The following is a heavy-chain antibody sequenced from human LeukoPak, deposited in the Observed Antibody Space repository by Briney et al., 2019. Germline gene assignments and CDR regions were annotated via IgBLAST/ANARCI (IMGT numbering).Heavy chain of an antibody. V-gene: IGHV3-48*01. Sequence: PGGSLRLSCAASGFTFSSYSMNWVRQAPGKGPEWVSYISSSSSTIYYADSVKGRLTISRDNAKNSLYLQMNSLRAEDTAVYYCARDAGLMVFDYWGQGTLVTVSS. CDR3: ARDAGLMVFDY. J-gene: IGHJ4*02. CDR1: GFTFSSYS. CDR2: ISSSSSTI. D-gene: IGHD2-8*01.